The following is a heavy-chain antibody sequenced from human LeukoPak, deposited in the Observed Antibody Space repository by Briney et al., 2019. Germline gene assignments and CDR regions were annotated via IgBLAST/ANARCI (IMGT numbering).Heavy chain of an antibody. Sequence: TLSLTCTVXXGSISXGGYYWSWIRQHPGTGLEWVGYIYYSGSTYYNPSLKSRVTISVDTSKNQFSLKLSSVTAADTAVYYCATEIVRYCSSTSCYPGYGMDVWGQGTTVTVSS. CDR3: ATEIVRYCSSTSCYPGYGMDV. CDR2: IYYSGST. D-gene: IGHD2-2*01. CDR1: XGSISXGGYY. J-gene: IGHJ6*02. V-gene: IGHV4-31*03.